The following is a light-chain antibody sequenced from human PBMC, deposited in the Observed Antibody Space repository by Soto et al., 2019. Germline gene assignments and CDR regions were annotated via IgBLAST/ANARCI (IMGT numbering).Light chain of an antibody. CDR3: QQYNNWPWT. CDR1: QSISDT. CDR2: GAS. Sequence: EIVMTQSPVTLSVSPGGRATLSRGASQSISDTLAWYQQKPGQAPRLLIHGASTRAPGFPARFSGSGSGTDFTLTISSLQSEDFAVYYCQQYNNWPWTFGQGTKVDIK. J-gene: IGKJ1*01. V-gene: IGKV3-15*01.